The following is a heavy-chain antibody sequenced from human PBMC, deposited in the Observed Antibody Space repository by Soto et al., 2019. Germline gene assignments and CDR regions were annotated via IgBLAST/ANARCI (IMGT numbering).Heavy chain of an antibody. V-gene: IGHV6-1*01. D-gene: IGHD1-1*01. J-gene: IGHJ6*03. CDR1: GDSVSSNSAG. CDR3: ARGSWDDVSGHYYRAV. CDR2: TYYRSKWYF. Sequence: QVQLQLSGPGLVTPSQTLSLTCAISGDSVSSNSAGWNWIRQTPSRGLEWLGRTYYRSKWYFNYAVSVERRITTNPDTSKNQFSLKLSSVTPDETAGYYCARGSWDDVSGHYYRAVWGKGTTVTVSS.